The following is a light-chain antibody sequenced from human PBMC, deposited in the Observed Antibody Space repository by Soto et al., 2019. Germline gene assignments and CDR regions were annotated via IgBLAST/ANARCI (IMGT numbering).Light chain of an antibody. CDR3: QQTFNHPGT. CDR2: TTS. J-gene: IGKJ1*01. CDR1: QSIGSH. V-gene: IGKV1-39*01. Sequence: DIQMTQSPSSLSASVGDRVTITCRASQSIGSHLNWYQQKPGKAPKLLIYTTSSLQSGVPSRFSGSGSGTDFTLTISSLQPEDFATYYCQQTFNHPGTFGQGTKADIK.